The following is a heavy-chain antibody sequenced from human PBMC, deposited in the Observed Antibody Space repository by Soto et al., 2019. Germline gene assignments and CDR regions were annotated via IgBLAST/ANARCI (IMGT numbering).Heavy chain of an antibody. J-gene: IGHJ4*02. V-gene: IGHV1-8*01. CDR1: GYTFTSCD. CDR3: ARRGYCSGGSCYPDFDY. D-gene: IGHD2-15*01. CDR2: MNPNSGNT. Sequence: GASVKVSCKASGYTFTSCDINWVRQATGQGLEWMGWMNPNSGNTGYAQKFQGRVTMTRNTSISTAYMELSSLRSEDTAVYYCARRGYCSGGSCYPDFDYWGQGTLVPVSS.